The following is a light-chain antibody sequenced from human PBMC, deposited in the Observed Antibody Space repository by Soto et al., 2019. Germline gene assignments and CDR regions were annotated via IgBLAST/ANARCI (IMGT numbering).Light chain of an antibody. CDR3: QTWVTGIHI. CDR2: LNSDGSH. Sequence: QSVLTQSPSASASLGASVKLTCTLSSGHSNYAIAWHQQQPEQGPRFLMKLNSDGSHSKGDGIPDRFSGSSSGAERYLTISTLPSEDEADYYCQTWVTGIHIFGGGTKLTVL. J-gene: IGLJ2*01. CDR1: SGHSNYA. V-gene: IGLV4-69*01.